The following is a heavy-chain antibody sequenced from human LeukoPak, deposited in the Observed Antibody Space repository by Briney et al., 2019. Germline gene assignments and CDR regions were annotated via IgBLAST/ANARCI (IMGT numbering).Heavy chain of an antibody. Sequence: SETLSLTCAVYGGSFSGYYWSWIRQPPGKGLEWIGEINHSGSTNYNPSLKSRVTISVDTFKNQFSLKLSSVTAADTAVYYCARGRRLEHEGTFDYWGQGTLVTVSS. D-gene: IGHD1/OR15-1a*01. CDR3: ARGRRLEHEGTFDY. J-gene: IGHJ4*02. V-gene: IGHV4-34*01. CDR1: GGSFSGYY. CDR2: INHSGST.